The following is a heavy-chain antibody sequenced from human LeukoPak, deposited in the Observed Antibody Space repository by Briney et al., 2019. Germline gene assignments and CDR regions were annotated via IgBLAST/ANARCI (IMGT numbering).Heavy chain of an antibody. CDR1: GGSITNYY. CDR3: ARDGLGITGPGLDY. V-gene: IGHV4-59*01. Sequence: SETLSLTCTVSGGSITNYYWSWVRQPPGKGLEWIGYIYYSGITTYNPSLNNRVTISVDTSKNQFSLRLSSATAADTAVYYCARDGLGITGPGLDYWGQGALVTVSS. J-gene: IGHJ4*02. CDR2: IYYSGIT. D-gene: IGHD1-20*01.